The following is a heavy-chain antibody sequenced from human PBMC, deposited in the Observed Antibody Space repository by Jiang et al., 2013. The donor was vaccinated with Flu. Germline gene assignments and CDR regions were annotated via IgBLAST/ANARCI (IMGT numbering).Heavy chain of an antibody. V-gene: IGHV4-61*02. CDR1: GDSISNGSYY. Sequence: GSGLVKPSQTLSLTCTVSGDSISNGSYYWTWIRQPAGKGLEWIGRLYTSGNTNYNPSLKSRLTISLDTSKNQFSLKLTSVTAADTAVYYCARWSTFRFDPWGQGTLVTVSS. CDR2: LYTSGNT. CDR3: ARWSTFRFDP. D-gene: IGHD5/OR15-5a*01. J-gene: IGHJ5*02.